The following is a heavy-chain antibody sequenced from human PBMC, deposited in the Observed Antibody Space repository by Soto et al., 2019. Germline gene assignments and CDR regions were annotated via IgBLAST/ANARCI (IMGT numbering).Heavy chain of an antibody. CDR2: IYYSGNT. CDR3: ARELQYYYDSSGSPPVPPYYYYYGMDV. CDR1: GGSISSGGYS. Sequence: SETLSLTCAVSGGSISSGGYSWSWIRQPPGKGLEWIGSIYYSGNTYYNPSLKSRVIISEDTPKNQFSLKLSSVTAADTAVYYCARELQYYYDSSGSPPVPPYYYYYGMDVWGQGTTVTVSS. D-gene: IGHD3-22*01. V-gene: IGHV4-30-2*05. J-gene: IGHJ6*02.